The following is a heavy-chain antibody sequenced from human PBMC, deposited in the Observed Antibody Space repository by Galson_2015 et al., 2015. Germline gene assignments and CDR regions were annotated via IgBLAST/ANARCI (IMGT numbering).Heavy chain of an antibody. V-gene: IGHV4-34*01. D-gene: IGHD1-26*01. Sequence: SETLSLTCAVYGGSFSGSDWSWIRQPPGKGLEWIGEINHSGSTNYNPSLKSRVTISVDTSKNQFSLKLSSVTAADTAVYYCARAIPGIGRFRKTNYYYYMDVWGKGTTVTVSS. CDR2: INHSGST. CDR1: GGSFSGSD. J-gene: IGHJ6*03. CDR3: ARAIPGIGRFRKTNYYYYMDV.